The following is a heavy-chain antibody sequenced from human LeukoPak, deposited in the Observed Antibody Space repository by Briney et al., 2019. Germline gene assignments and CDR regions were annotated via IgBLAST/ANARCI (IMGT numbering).Heavy chain of an antibody. V-gene: IGHV3-15*01. CDR1: GFTFNNAW. CDR3: TSSFFSTRFEDFDY. Sequence: GGSLRLSCAASGFTFNNAWMSWVRQAPGKGLEWVGRIKRKTDGGTTDYAAPVKGRFTISRDDSKNTLYLQMDSLKTEDTAVYYCTSSFFSTRFEDFDYWGQGTLVTVSS. D-gene: IGHD3-3*02. CDR2: IKRKTDGGTT. J-gene: IGHJ4*02.